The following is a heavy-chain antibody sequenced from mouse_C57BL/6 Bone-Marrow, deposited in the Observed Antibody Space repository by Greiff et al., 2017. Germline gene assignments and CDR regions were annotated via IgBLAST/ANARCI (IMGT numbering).Heavy chain of an antibody. Sequence: VQLKASGAELAKPGASVKLSCQASGYTFTSYWMHWVKPRPGPGLEWIGYINPSSGYTKYKQKFKDKAKWTADKSSSTDYMQLSSLTYEDSAVDYGARAGGYPWYFDVWGTGTTVTVSS. CDR1: GYTFTSYW. CDR3: ARAGGYPWYFDV. D-gene: IGHD2-2*01. CDR2: INPSSGYT. V-gene: IGHV1-7*01. J-gene: IGHJ1*03.